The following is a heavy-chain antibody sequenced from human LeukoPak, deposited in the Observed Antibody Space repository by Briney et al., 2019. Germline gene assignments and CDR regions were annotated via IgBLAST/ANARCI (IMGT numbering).Heavy chain of an antibody. J-gene: IGHJ3*02. CDR1: GFTFSSYA. CDR3: AKSGGIVVVPAAVMGHDAFDI. D-gene: IGHD2-2*01. CDR2: ISGSGGST. V-gene: IGHV3-23*01. Sequence: GGSLRLSCAASGFTFSSYAMSWVRQAPGKGLEWVSAISGSGGSTYYADSVKGRFTISRDNSKNTLYLQMNSLRAEDTAVYYCAKSGGIVVVPAAVMGHDAFDIWGQGTMATVSS.